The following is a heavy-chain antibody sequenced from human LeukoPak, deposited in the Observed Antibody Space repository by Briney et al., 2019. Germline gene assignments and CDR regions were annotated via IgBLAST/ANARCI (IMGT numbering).Heavy chain of an antibody. CDR1: GFTFSSYA. V-gene: IGHV3-23*01. J-gene: IGHJ4*02. Sequence: RPGGSLRLSCAASGFTFSSYAMSWVRQAPGKGLEWVSAISGSGGSTYYADSVKGRFTISRDNSKNTLYLQMNSLRAEDTAVYYCAKVGSGSGSYYKGGYWGQGTLVTVSS. D-gene: IGHD3-10*01. CDR3: AKVGSGSGSYYKGGY. CDR2: ISGSGGST.